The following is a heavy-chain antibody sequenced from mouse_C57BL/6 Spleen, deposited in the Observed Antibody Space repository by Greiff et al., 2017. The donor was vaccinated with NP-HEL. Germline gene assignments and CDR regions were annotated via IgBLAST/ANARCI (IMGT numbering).Heavy chain of an antibody. CDR1: GYSITSGYY. J-gene: IGHJ1*03. D-gene: IGHD1-1*01. CDR2: ISYDGSN. Sequence: EVQLVESGPGLVKPSQSLSLTCSVTGYSITSGYYWNWIRQFPGNKLEWMGYISYDGSNNYNPSLKNRISITRDTSKNQFFLELNSVTTEDTATYYCARDYYGRVGWYFDVWGTVTTVTVSS. V-gene: IGHV3-6*01. CDR3: ARDYYGRVGWYFDV.